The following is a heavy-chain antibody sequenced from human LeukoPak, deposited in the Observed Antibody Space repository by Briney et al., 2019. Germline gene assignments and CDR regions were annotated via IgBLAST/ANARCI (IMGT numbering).Heavy chain of an antibody. CDR3: ATLPLL. Sequence: SETLSLTCTVSGGSISSYYWSWIRQPPGEGLEWIGYIYYSGSSGSTDYNPSLKSRVTISVDTSKNQFSLELSSVTAADTAVYYCATLPLLWGQGTLVTVSS. V-gene: IGHV4-59*08. CDR1: GGSISSYY. J-gene: IGHJ4*02. CDR2: IYYSGSSGST.